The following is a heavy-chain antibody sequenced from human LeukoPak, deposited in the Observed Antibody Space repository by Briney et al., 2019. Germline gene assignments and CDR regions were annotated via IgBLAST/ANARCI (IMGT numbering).Heavy chain of an antibody. CDR3: AKVWSSSLNYNYGMDL. V-gene: IGHV3-23*01. Sequence: PGGSLRLSCAASGFTFSSYVMSWVRQAPGRGLEWVSVISGSGGSTYYADSVKGRFTISRDNSKNTLYLQINSLRAEDTAVYYCAKVWSSSLNYNYGMDLWRQGTTVTVSS. J-gene: IGHJ6*02. CDR1: GFTFSSYV. D-gene: IGHD6-6*01. CDR2: ISGSGGST.